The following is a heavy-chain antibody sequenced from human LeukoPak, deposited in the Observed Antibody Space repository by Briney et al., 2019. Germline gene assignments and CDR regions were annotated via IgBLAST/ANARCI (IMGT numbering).Heavy chain of an antibody. CDR3: AKVKSPVTIRWLLFDI. CDR1: GFTFSSYG. CDR2: IKYDGSNK. J-gene: IGHJ3*02. V-gene: IGHV3-30*18. Sequence: PGGSLRLSCAASGFTFSSYGMHWVRQAPGKGLEWMAVIKYDGSNKYYADSVKGRFTISRDNSKNTLYLQMNSLRTEDTAVYYCAKVKSPVTIRWLLFDIWGQGTMVTVSS. D-gene: IGHD5-24*01.